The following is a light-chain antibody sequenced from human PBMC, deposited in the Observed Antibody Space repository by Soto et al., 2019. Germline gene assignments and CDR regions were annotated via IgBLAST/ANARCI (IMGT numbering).Light chain of an antibody. V-gene: IGLV2-8*01. J-gene: IGLJ1*01. CDR3: SSYAGSNIHYV. CDR2: EVS. CDR1: SSDVGGYNY. Sequence: QSVLTQPPSASGSPGQSVTISCTGTSSDVGGYNYVSWYQQHPGKAPKLMIYEVSRRPSGVPDRFSGSKSGYTASLTVSGLQAEDEADYYCSSYAGSNIHYVFGTGTKVTVL.